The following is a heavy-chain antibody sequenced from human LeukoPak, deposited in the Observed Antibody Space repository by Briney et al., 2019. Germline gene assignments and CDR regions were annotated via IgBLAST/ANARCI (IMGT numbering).Heavy chain of an antibody. Sequence: GGSLRLFCAASGFPFSSYGMHWARQAPGKGLEGVAVLSYDGSNEYYADSVKGRFTISRDNSKNTLYLQMNSLRVEDTAVYYCAGSWFYRDYFEYWGQGTLVTVSS. CDR2: LSYDGSNE. D-gene: IGHD3-10*01. CDR3: AGSWFYRDYFEY. CDR1: GFPFSSYG. V-gene: IGHV3-30*03. J-gene: IGHJ4*02.